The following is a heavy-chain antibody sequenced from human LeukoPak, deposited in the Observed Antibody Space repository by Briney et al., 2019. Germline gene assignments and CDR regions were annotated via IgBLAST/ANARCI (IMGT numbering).Heavy chain of an antibody. J-gene: IGHJ4*02. Sequence: GASVKVSCKASVYIFTGYYMHWVRQAPEQGLEWMGWINPNSGGTNYAQKFQGRVTMTRDTSISTAYMELSRLRSDDTAVYYCARSSGWYGFDYWGQGTLFTVSS. CDR3: ARSSGWYGFDY. CDR1: VYIFTGYY. V-gene: IGHV1-2*02. D-gene: IGHD6-19*01. CDR2: INPNSGGT.